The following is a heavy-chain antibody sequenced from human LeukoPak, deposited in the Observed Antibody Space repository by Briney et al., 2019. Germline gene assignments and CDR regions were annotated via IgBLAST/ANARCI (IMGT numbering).Heavy chain of an antibody. Sequence: QPGGSLLLSCAASGFIFNNYVMHWVRQAPGKGLEYVSAISGNGGSTYYANSVKGRFTISRDNSKNTLYLQMGSLRAEDMAVYYCAREVIAAPARPFDYWGQGTLVTVSS. V-gene: IGHV3-64*01. CDR1: GFIFNNYV. CDR2: ISGNGGST. D-gene: IGHD6-13*01. J-gene: IGHJ4*02. CDR3: AREVIAAPARPFDY.